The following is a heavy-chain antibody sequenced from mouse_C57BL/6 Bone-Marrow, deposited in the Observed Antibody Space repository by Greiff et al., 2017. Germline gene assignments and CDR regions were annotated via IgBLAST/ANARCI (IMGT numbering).Heavy chain of an antibody. Sequence: EVMLVESGGGLVQPGGSMKLSCVASGFTFSNYWMNWVRQSPEKGLEWVAQIRLKSDNYATHYAESGNGRFTNSKDDSQSSVYLQMNHLSAAYTGIYYCTYDGYYVIAYWGQGTLVTVSA. CDR2: IRLKSDNYAT. D-gene: IGHD2-3*01. CDR3: TYDGYYVIAY. V-gene: IGHV6-3*01. CDR1: GFTFSNYW. J-gene: IGHJ3*01.